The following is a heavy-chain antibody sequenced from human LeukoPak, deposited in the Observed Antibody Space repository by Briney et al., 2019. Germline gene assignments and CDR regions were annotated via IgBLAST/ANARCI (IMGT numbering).Heavy chain of an antibody. J-gene: IGHJ4*02. CDR1: GYTFTSYG. CDR2: ISAYNGNT. Sequence: ASVKVSCKASGYTFTSYGISWVRQAPGQGLEWMGWISAYNGNTNYAQKLQGRVTMTTDTSTSTVHMELRSLRSDDTAVYYCAREGVTYYFDYWGQGTLVTVSS. V-gene: IGHV1-18*01. CDR3: AREGVTYYFDY. D-gene: IGHD2-21*02.